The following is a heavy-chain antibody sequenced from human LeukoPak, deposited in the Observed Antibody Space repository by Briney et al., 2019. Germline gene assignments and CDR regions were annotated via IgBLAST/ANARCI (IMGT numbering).Heavy chain of an antibody. CDR2: ISYDGSDK. CDR1: GFTFSYYG. J-gene: IGHJ4*02. V-gene: IGHV3-30*18. D-gene: IGHD4-23*01. CDR3: SKDITRYGGNAVDY. Sequence: GRSLRLSCAASGFTFSYYGIHWVRQAPGKGLEWVAVISYDGSDKYYADSVKRRFITSRDNSKNTLYQQMYSRRAEATAVYYCSKDITRYGGNAVDYWGQGTLVTVSS.